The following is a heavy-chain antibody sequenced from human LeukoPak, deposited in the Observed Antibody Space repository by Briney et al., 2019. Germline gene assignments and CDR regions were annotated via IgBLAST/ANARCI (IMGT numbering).Heavy chain of an antibody. V-gene: IGHV5-51*01. D-gene: IGHD2-15*01. CDR1: GYSFTSYW. Sequence: GESLKISCKGSGYSFTSYWIGWVRQMPGKGLEWMGIIYPGDSDTRYSPSFQGQVTMSADKSINTAYLQWSSLKASDTAMYYCARRQGCSSSSCPPDSWGQGTLVTVSS. CDR2: IYPGDSDT. J-gene: IGHJ4*02. CDR3: ARRQGCSSSSCPPDS.